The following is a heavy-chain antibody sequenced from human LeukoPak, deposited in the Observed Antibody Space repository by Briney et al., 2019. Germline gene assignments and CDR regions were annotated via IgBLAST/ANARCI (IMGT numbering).Heavy chain of an antibody. CDR2: ISYDGSNK. D-gene: IGHD5-18*01. J-gene: IGHJ4*02. CDR3: AKANPRRYSYDPYYFDY. V-gene: IGHV3-30*18. CDR1: GFTSSSYG. Sequence: GGSLLLSCAASGFTSSSYGMRWVRQGPGTGLEWVAVISYDGSNKYYADSVKGRFTISRDNSKTTLYLQMNSLRAEDTAVYYCAKANPRRYSYDPYYFDYWGQGTLVTVSS.